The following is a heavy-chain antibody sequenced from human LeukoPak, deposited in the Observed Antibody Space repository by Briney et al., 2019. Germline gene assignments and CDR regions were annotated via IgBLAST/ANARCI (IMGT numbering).Heavy chain of an antibody. Sequence: GGSLRLSCAASGFTFSSYAMTWVRQAPGRGLEWVSAISGGVGSTYYADSVKGRFTISRDNSKDTVYLQLNSLRADDTAVFYCATSMVRGLMPYYYYAMDVWGQGTPVTVSS. CDR1: GFTFSSYA. D-gene: IGHD3-10*01. CDR3: ATSMVRGLMPYYYYAMDV. J-gene: IGHJ6*02. CDR2: ISGGVGST. V-gene: IGHV3-23*01.